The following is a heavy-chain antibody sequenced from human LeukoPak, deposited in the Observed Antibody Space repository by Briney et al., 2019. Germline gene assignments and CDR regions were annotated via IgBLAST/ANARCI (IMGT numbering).Heavy chain of an antibody. J-gene: IGHJ4*02. D-gene: IGHD2-21*02. CDR1: GGSISSSSYY. CDR3: ASQVSPALAWMVVVTAIYYFDY. Sequence: SETLSLTCTVSGGSISSSSYYWGWIRQPPGKGLEWIGSIYYSGSTYYNPSLKSRVTIPVDTSKNQFSLKLSSVTAADTAVYYCASQVSPALAWMVVVTAIYYFDYWGQGTLVTVSS. CDR2: IYYSGST. V-gene: IGHV4-39*01.